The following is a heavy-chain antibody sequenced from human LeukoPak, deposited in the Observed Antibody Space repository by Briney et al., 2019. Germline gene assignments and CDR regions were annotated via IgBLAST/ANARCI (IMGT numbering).Heavy chain of an antibody. Sequence: SGGSLRLSCAASGFTFSSYGMHWVRQAPGKGLEWVAVISYDGSNKYYADSVKGRFTISRDNAKNSLYLQMNSLRAEDTAVYYCAREVGYCSSTSCYPLYYYYYMDVWGKGTTVTVSS. CDR3: AREVGYCSSTSCYPLYYYYYMDV. J-gene: IGHJ6*03. D-gene: IGHD2-2*01. CDR2: ISYDGSNK. V-gene: IGHV3-30*03. CDR1: GFTFSSYG.